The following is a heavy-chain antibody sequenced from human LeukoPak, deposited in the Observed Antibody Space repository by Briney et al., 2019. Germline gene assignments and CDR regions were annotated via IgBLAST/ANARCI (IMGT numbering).Heavy chain of an antibody. J-gene: IGHJ4*02. CDR1: GYIFTTYY. CDR2: INPNDGGT. CDR3: ARLDRSVDY. V-gene: IGHV1-46*01. Sequence: ASVKVSCKASGYIFTTYYMHWVRQAPGQGLEWMGIINPNDGGTKYAQKFQGRVTMIRDTSTSTVYMELSSLRSEDTAVYYCARLDRSVDYWGQGTLVTVSS. D-gene: IGHD1-26*01.